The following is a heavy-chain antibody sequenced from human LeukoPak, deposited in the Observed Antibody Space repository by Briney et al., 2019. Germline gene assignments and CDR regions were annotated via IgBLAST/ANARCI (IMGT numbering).Heavy chain of an antibody. CDR1: GFTFSNAW. CDR2: IKSKTDGGTT. Sequence: GGSLRLPCAASGFTFSNAWMSWVRQAPGKGLEWVGRIKSKTDGGTTDYAAPVKGRFTISRDDSKNTLYLQMNSLKTEDTAVYYCTTDLIAAGEGYWGQGTLVTVSS. J-gene: IGHJ4*02. D-gene: IGHD6-13*01. V-gene: IGHV3-15*01. CDR3: TTDLIAAGEGY.